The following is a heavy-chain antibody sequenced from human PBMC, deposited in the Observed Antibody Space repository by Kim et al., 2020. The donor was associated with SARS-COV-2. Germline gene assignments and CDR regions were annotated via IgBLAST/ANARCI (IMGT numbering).Heavy chain of an antibody. CDR1: GFTFSSYS. CDR3: ARDQQLWSHPYYYYGMDV. D-gene: IGHD5-18*01. J-gene: IGHJ6*01. V-gene: IGHV3-48*02. CDR2: ISSSSTI. Sequence: GGSLRLSCAASGFTFSSYSMNWVRQAPGKGLEWVSYISSSSTIYYADSVKGRFTISRDNAKNSLYLQMNSLRDEDTAVYYCARDQQLWSHPYYYYGMDV.